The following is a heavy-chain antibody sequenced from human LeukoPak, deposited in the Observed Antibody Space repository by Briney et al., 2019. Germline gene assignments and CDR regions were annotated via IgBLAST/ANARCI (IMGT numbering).Heavy chain of an antibody. CDR2: IIPTLGIA. J-gene: IGHJ4*02. V-gene: IGHV1-69*04. CDR1: GGTFSSYA. D-gene: IGHD3-22*01. CDR3: AAPHNDYYNSSGYQG. Sequence: SVKVSCKASGGTFSSYAISWVRQAPGQGREWMGRIIPTLGIANYAQKFQGRVTITADESTSTAYMELSSLRSEDTAVYYCAAPHNDYYNSSGYQGWGQGTLVTVSS.